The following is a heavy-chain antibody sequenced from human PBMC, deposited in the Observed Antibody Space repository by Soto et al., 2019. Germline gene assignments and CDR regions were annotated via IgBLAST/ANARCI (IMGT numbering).Heavy chain of an antibody. CDR3: AKDLQSYGDYDYYCYGMDV. V-gene: IGHV3-30*18. J-gene: IGHJ6*02. Sequence: QVQLVDSGGAEVQPGRSLTISCAASGFTFSTYAMHWVRQTPGRGREGVAVISYDGTNKFYSDSVKGRFTISRDNFKNTLTLQMNSLRADDTAVYSCAKDLQSYGDYDYYCYGMDVWGLGTRVTVSS. CDR2: ISYDGTNK. CDR1: GFTFSTYA. D-gene: IGHD4-17*01.